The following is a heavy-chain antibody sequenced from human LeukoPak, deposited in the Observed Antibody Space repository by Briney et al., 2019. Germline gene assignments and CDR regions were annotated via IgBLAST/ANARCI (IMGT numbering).Heavy chain of an antibody. CDR1: GFRFTNYW. D-gene: IGHD3-16*01. V-gene: IGHV5-51*01. CDR3: ARIRLGESPADF. Sequence: GESLKISCKGSGFRFTNYWVAWVRQMPGKSLEWMGIIYPHDSDTRYSPSFQGQVTISADKSINTAYLQWSSLRVSDSAMYFCARIRLGESPADFWGQGTPVTVSS. J-gene: IGHJ4*02. CDR2: IYPHDSDT.